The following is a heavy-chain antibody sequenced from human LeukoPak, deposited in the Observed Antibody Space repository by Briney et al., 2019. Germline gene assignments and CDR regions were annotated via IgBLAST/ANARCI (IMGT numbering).Heavy chain of an antibody. CDR1: GFTFSSYS. D-gene: IGHD3-22*01. CDR2: ISSSSSYI. V-gene: IGHV3-21*01. J-gene: IGHJ4*02. Sequence: PGGSLRLSCAASGFTFSSYSMNWVRQAPGKGLEWVSSISSSSSYIYYADSVKGRFTISRGNAKNSLYLQMNSLRAEDTAVYYCARGGVWYYYDSSGFLLLDYWGQGTLVTVSS. CDR3: ARGGVWYYYDSSGFLLLDY.